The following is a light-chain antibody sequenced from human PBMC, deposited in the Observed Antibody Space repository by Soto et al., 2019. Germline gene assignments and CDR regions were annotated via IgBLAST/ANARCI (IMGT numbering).Light chain of an antibody. CDR3: QQSYRTPRT. CDR2: AAS. V-gene: IGKV1-39*01. J-gene: IGKJ2*01. CDR1: QTISRH. Sequence: DIQMTQSPSSLSASVGDRVTITCRASQTISRHLNWYQQKPGKAPDLLIFAASSLRYGVPSRFSGSGSGTDFTLTISNLQPEDFATYYCQQSYRTPRTFGQGTKLEIK.